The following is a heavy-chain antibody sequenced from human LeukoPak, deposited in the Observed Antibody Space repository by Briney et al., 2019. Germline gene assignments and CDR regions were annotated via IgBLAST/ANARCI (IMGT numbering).Heavy chain of an antibody. D-gene: IGHD2-15*01. CDR2: IYYSGST. J-gene: IGHJ6*03. Sequence: SETLSLTCTVSGGSISSYYWSWIRQPPGKGLEWIGYIYYSGSTNYNPSLKSRVTISVDTSKNQFSLKLSSVTAADTAVYYCARGPPSLLRGYMDVWGKGTTVTVSS. V-gene: IGHV4-59*01. CDR1: GGSISSYY. CDR3: ARGPPSLLRGYMDV.